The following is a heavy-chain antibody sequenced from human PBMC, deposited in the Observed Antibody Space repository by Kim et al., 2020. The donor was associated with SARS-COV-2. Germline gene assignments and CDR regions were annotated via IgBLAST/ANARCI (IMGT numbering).Heavy chain of an antibody. D-gene: IGHD3-16*01. Sequence: KFQGRVTITADESTSTAYMELSSLRSEDTAVYYCAIDGLPGGDYYYGMDVWGQGTTVTVSS. V-gene: IGHV1-69*01. J-gene: IGHJ6*02. CDR3: AIDGLPGGDYYYGMDV.